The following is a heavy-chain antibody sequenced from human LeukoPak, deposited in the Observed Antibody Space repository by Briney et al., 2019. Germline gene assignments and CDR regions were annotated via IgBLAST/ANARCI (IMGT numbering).Heavy chain of an antibody. Sequence: PGGSLRLSCAASGFTFSRSAVHWVRQAPGKGLEWVAVISHDGSNTDYTDSVKGRFTISRDNSKNTLYLQMNSLRAEDTAVYYCAKEMKPWVHFDYWGQGTLVTVSS. V-gene: IGHV3-30*18. CDR3: AKEMKPWVHFDY. CDR1: GFTFSRSA. J-gene: IGHJ4*02. CDR2: ISHDGSNT. D-gene: IGHD1-14*01.